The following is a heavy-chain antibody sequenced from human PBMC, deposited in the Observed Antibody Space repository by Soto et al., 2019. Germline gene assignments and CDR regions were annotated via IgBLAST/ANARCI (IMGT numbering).Heavy chain of an antibody. CDR1: GFTFDDYA. V-gene: IGHV3-9*01. CDR2: ISWNSGSI. J-gene: IGHJ3*02. Sequence: EVQLVESGGGLVQPGRSLRLSCAASGFTFDDYAMHWVRQAPGKGLEWVSGISWNSGSIGYADSVKGRFTISRDNAKNSLYLHMNSLRAEDTALYYCAKDIKLLGGYFDTGSAFDIWGQGTMVTVSS. CDR3: AKDIKLLGGYFDTGSAFDI. D-gene: IGHD3-9*01.